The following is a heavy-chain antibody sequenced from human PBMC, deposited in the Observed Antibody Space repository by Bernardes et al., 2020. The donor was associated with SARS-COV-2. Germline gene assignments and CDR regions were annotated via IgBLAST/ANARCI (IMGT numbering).Heavy chain of an antibody. CDR1: GYTFTGYF. D-gene: IGHD6-13*01. J-gene: IGHJ4*02. V-gene: IGHV1-2*02. Sequence: ASVKVSCKASGYTFTGYFIHWVRQAPGQRLEWMGWINPNTGGTNYVQEFQGRVTMTRDTSITTAYMELSRLGSDDTAIYFCARTRTTISTAGIPVDYWGQGTLVTVSS. CDR2: INPNTGGT. CDR3: ARTRTTISTAGIPVDY.